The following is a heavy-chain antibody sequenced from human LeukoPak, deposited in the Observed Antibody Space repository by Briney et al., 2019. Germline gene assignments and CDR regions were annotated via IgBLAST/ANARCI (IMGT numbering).Heavy chain of an antibody. CDR3: AKGDSSGEGDY. V-gene: IGHV3-9*01. D-gene: IGHD6-19*01. CDR1: GFTFDDYA. CDR2: ISWNSDNI. J-gene: IGHJ4*02. Sequence: GGSLRLSCAASGFTFDDYAIHWVRQAPGKGLEWVSGISWNSDNIGYADSVKGRFTISRDNAKNSLYLQMNTLRAEDTALYYCAKGDSSGEGDYWGQGTLVTVSS.